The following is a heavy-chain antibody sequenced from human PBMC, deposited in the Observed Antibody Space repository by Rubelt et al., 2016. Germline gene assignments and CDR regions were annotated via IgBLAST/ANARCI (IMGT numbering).Heavy chain of an antibody. CDR1: GGSISSYY. Sequence: RGKPSETLSLTCTVSGGSISSYYWSWIRRPPGKGLEWIGYIYYSGSTNYNPSLKSRVTISVDTSKNQFSLKLSSVTAADTAVYYCARGGQDILMGDFDYWGQGTLVTVSS. D-gene: IGHD3-9*01. CDR2: IYYSGST. J-gene: IGHJ4*02. V-gene: IGHV4-59*12. CDR3: ARGGQDILMGDFDY.